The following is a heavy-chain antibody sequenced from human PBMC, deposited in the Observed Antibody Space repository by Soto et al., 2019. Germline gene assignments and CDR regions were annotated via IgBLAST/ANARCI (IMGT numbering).Heavy chain of an antibody. J-gene: IGHJ5*02. Sequence: SETMSLTCTVSGGSISSYYWSWIRQPPGKGLEWIGYIYYSGSTNYNPSLKSRVTISVDTSKNQFSLKLSSVTAADTAVYYCARVGYSSSWLHWFDPWGQGTLVTVSS. CDR3: ARVGYSSSWLHWFDP. V-gene: IGHV4-59*01. CDR1: GGSISSYY. CDR2: IYYSGST. D-gene: IGHD6-13*01.